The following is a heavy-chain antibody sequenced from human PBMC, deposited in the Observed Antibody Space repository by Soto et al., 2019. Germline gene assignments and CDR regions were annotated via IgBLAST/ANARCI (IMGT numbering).Heavy chain of an antibody. J-gene: IGHJ6*02. V-gene: IGHV4-31*03. D-gene: IGHD3-3*01. CDR2: IYYSGST. Sequence: SETLSLTCTVSCGSISSGGYYWSWIRQHPGKGLEWIGYIYYSGSTYYNPSLKSRVTISVDTSKNQFSLKLSSVTAADTAVYYCARDSLWSGYYGRYYYGMDVWGQGTTVTVSS. CDR1: CGSISSGGYY. CDR3: ARDSLWSGYYGRYYYGMDV.